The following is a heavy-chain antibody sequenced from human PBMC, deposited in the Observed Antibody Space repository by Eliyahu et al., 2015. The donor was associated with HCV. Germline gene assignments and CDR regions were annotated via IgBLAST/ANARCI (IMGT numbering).Heavy chain of an antibody. V-gene: IGHV1-8*01. CDR1: GYTFTSHD. D-gene: IGHD4-17*01. CDR3: ARVDYGDSTNPNWFDP. CDR2: MNPNSGNT. Sequence: QVQLVQSGAEVKKPGASVKVSCKVSGYTFTSHDINWVRQATGQGLEWMGWMNPNSGNTGYAQKFQGRVTMTRNTSISTAYMELSSLRSEDTAVYYCARVDYGDSTNPNWFDPWGQGTLVTVSS. J-gene: IGHJ5*02.